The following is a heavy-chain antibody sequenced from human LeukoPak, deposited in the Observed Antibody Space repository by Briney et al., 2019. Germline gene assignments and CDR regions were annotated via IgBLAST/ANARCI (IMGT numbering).Heavy chain of an antibody. CDR3: ARDRDFWSGYSDFDY. CDR1: GFTFGDHS. D-gene: IGHD3-3*01. Sequence: PGGSLRLSCTASGFTFGDHSVSWFRQAPGKGLEWVANIKQDGSEKYYVDSVKGRFTISRDNAKNSLYLQMNSLRAEDTAVYYCARDRDFWSGYSDFDYWGQGTLVTVSS. V-gene: IGHV3-7*01. CDR2: IKQDGSEK. J-gene: IGHJ4*02.